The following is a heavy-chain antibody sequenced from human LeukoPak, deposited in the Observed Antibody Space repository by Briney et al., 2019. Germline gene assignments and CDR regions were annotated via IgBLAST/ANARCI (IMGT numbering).Heavy chain of an antibody. D-gene: IGHD2-21*02. V-gene: IGHV4-59*01. CDR2: IYRGETT. CDR3: ARVWAAYCGGDCYSGAFDI. CDR1: GGSINNYW. Sequence: SETLSLTCSVSGGSINNYWWSWIRQPPGKGLEWIGYIYRGETTNYNPSLKSRVTLSVDTSKNQISLKLSSATAADTAVYYCARVWAAYCGGDCYSGAFDIWGQGIMVTVSS. J-gene: IGHJ3*02.